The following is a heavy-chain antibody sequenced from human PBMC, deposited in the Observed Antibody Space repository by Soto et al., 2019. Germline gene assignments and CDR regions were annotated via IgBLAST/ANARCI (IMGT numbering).Heavy chain of an antibody. CDR2: FDPEDGET. CDR3: ATARITMTVVVDAFDI. CDR1: GYTLTELS. Sequence: ASVKVSCKVSGYTLTELSMHWVRQAPGKGLEWMGGFDPEDGETIYAQKFQGRVTMTEDTSTDTAYMELSSLRSEDTAVYYCATARITMTVVVDAFDIWGQGTMVTVSS. J-gene: IGHJ3*02. V-gene: IGHV1-24*01. D-gene: IGHD3-22*01.